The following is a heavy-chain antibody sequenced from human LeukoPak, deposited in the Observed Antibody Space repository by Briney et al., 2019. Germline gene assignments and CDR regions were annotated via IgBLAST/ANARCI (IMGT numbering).Heavy chain of an antibody. D-gene: IGHD6-6*01. Sequence: PGRSLRLSCAASGFTFSSYAMHWVRQAPGKGLEWVAVISYDGSNKYYADSVKGRFTISRDNAKNSLYLQMNSLRAEDTAVYYCARDQGSSADYWGQGTLVTVSS. CDR2: ISYDGSNK. J-gene: IGHJ4*02. V-gene: IGHV3-30-3*01. CDR1: GFTFSSYA. CDR3: ARDQGSSADY.